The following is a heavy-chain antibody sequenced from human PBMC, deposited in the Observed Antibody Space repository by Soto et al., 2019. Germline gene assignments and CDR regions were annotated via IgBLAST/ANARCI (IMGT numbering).Heavy chain of an antibody. D-gene: IGHD6-19*01. CDR3: ARSRSGWYSAIDY. V-gene: IGHV3-21*01. CDR2: ITYSSNYI. CDR1: GFTFSAYS. Sequence: EVQLVESGGGLVKPGGSLKLSCASSGFTFSAYSMNWVRQAPGKGLEWVSSITYSSNYIYYADSVKGRFTISRDNAKNSLYLQMNSLRAEDTALYYCARSRSGWYSAIDYWGQGTLVTVSS. J-gene: IGHJ4*02.